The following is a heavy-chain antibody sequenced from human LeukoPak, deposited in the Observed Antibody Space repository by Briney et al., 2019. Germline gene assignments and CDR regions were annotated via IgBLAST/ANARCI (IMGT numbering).Heavy chain of an antibody. D-gene: IGHD1-26*01. V-gene: IGHV3-23*01. CDR1: GFTFSSYA. CDR3: ARGGSYLSAFDI. Sequence: GGSLRLSCAASGFTFSSYAMSWVRQAPGKGLEWVSVIGGSGGSTYYADSVTGRFTISRDNSKNTLYLQMNSLRAEDTAVYYCARGGSYLSAFDIWGQGTMVTVSS. CDR2: IGGSGGST. J-gene: IGHJ3*02.